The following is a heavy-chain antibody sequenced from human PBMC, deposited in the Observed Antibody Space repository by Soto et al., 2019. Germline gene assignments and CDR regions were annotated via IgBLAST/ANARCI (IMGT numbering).Heavy chain of an antibody. V-gene: IGHV1-46*03. CDR3: ARGYCSSGSCHYYYYYYMDV. CDR2: INPSGGST. J-gene: IGHJ6*03. D-gene: IGHD2-15*01. Sequence: ASVKVSCKASGYTFTSYYMHWVRQAPGQGLEWMGIINPSGGSTSYAQKFQGRVTMTRDTSTSTVYMELSSLRSEDTAVYYCARGYCSSGSCHYYYYYYMDVWGKGTTVTVSS. CDR1: GYTFTSYY.